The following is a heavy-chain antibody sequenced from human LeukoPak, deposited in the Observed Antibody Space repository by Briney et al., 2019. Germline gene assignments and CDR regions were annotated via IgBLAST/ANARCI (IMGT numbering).Heavy chain of an antibody. Sequence: GGSLRLSCAGSGFTFSRYNMNWVCQAPGKGLERVPSISSSSSYIYYADSVKGRFTISRDNAQNSLFLQMNSLRAEDTAVYYCARDAQWLVPEGYYYYMDVWGKGTTVTVSS. CDR1: GFTFSRYN. D-gene: IGHD6-19*01. V-gene: IGHV3-21*01. CDR2: ISSSSSYI. J-gene: IGHJ6*03. CDR3: ARDAQWLVPEGYYYYMDV.